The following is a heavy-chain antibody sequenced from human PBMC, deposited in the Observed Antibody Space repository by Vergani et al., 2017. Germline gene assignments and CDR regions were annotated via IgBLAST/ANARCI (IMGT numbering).Heavy chain of an antibody. J-gene: IGHJ3*01. CDR2: INPSGGST. Sequence: QVQLVQSGAEVKKPGASVKVSCKASGYTFTSYYMHWVRQAPGQGLEWMGIINPSGGSTSYAQKFQGRVTKTRDTSTSTAYMELRSLRSDDTAVYYCAGALLYYGILTGYYFGWANDAFDFWGRGIMVAVSA. CDR1: GYTFTSYY. CDR3: AGALLYYGILTGYYFGWANDAFDF. D-gene: IGHD3-9*01. V-gene: IGHV1-46*01.